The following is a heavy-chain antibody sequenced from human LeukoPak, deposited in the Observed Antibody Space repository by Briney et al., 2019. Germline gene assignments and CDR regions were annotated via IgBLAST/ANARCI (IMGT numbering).Heavy chain of an antibody. Sequence: SETLSLTCTVSGGSISSYYWSWIRQPPGKGLEWIGYIYYSGSTYYIPSLQSRLIISVDTSKNQFSLELSSVTAADTAVYYCARWNYYGFVWGRPFDYWGQGTLVTVSS. CDR1: GGSISSYY. CDR2: IYYSGST. CDR3: ARWNYYGFVWGRPFDY. D-gene: IGHD3-16*01. J-gene: IGHJ4*02. V-gene: IGHV4-59*08.